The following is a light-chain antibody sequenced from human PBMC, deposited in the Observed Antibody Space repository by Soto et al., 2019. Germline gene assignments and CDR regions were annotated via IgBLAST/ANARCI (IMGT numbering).Light chain of an antibody. J-gene: IGKJ3*01. CDR1: QSVSSY. CDR3: QQRSNWPPGFT. Sequence: EILLTQSPATLSLSPGARATLSCRASQSVSSYLAWYQQKRGQAPRLLIYDASTRATGIPARFSGSGSGTDFTLTISSLEPEDFAVYYCQQRSNWPPGFTFGPGTKVDIK. V-gene: IGKV3-11*01. CDR2: DAS.